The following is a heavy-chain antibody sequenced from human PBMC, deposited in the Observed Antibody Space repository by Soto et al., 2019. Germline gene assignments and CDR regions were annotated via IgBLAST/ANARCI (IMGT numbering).Heavy chain of an antibody. CDR3: ARDLCSGGSCYAFDC. CDR2: IWYDGSNK. CDR1: GFTFSSYG. J-gene: IGHJ4*02. D-gene: IGHD2-15*01. Sequence: QVQLVESGGGVVQPGRSLRLSCAASGFTFSSYGMHWVRQAPGKGLEWVAVIWYDGSNKYYADSVKGRFTISRDNSKNTLYLQMTSLRAEDTAVYYCARDLCSGGSCYAFDCWGQGTLVTVSS. V-gene: IGHV3-33*01.